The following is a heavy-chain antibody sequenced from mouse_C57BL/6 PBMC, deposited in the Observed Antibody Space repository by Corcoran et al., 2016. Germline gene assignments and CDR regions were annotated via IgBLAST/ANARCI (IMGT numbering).Heavy chain of an antibody. CDR3: AREGSYYYGSSYGYFDV. J-gene: IGHJ1*03. D-gene: IGHD1-1*01. Sequence: DVQLLESGPGLVQRSKSLSLACSVTGYSITSGYYWNWIRQFPGNKLEWMGYISYDGSNNYNPSLKNRISITIDTSKNQFFLKLNSVTTEDTATYYCAREGSYYYGSSYGYFDVWGTGTTVTVS. V-gene: IGHV3-6*01. CDR2: ISYDGSN. CDR1: GYSITSGYY.